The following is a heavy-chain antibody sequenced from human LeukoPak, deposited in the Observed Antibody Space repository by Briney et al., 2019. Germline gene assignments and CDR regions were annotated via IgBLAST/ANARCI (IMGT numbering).Heavy chain of an antibody. CDR1: GFTFSDYY. V-gene: IGHV3-11*06. CDR3: ARGGYGDYVIVY. Sequence: PGGSLGLSCAASGFTFSDYYMSWIRQAPGKGLEWVSYISSSSSYTNYADSVKGRFTISRDNAKNSLYLQMNSLRAEDTAVYYCARGGYGDYVIVYWGQGTLVTVSS. CDR2: ISSSSSYT. J-gene: IGHJ4*02. D-gene: IGHD4-17*01.